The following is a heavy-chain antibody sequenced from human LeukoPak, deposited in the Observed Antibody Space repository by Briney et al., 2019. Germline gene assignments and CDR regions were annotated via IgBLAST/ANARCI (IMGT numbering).Heavy chain of an antibody. Sequence: SETLSLTCTVSGGSISSYYWSWIQQPAGKGLEWIGGIYTSGSTNYNPSLKSRVTMSVDTSKNQFSLKLSSVTAADTAVYYCARVYYDSSGYSNDAFDIWGQGTMVTVS. J-gene: IGHJ3*02. CDR2: IYTSGST. D-gene: IGHD3-22*01. V-gene: IGHV4-4*07. CDR3: ARVYYDSSGYSNDAFDI. CDR1: GGSISSYY.